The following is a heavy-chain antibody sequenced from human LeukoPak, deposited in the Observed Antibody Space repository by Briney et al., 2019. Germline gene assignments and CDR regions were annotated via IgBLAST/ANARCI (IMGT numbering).Heavy chain of an antibody. V-gene: IGHV3-11*04. CDR1: GFTFSDYY. Sequence: GGSLRLSCAASGFTFSDYYMGWIRQAPGKGLEWISYITNSHGAMFYADSLEGRFTIFRDNAKKSLYLQMNSLRAEDTAVYYCARRGITGTPLDYWGQGTLVTVSS. J-gene: IGHJ4*02. D-gene: IGHD1-20*01. CDR2: ITNSHGAM. CDR3: ARRGITGTPLDY.